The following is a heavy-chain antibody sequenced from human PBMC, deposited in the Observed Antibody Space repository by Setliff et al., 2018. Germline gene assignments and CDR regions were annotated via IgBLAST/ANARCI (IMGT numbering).Heavy chain of an antibody. J-gene: IGHJ4*02. V-gene: IGHV4-4*07. CDR2: IYIGGSA. Sequence: PSETLSLTCTVSGGSISSYYWSWIRQPAGKGLEWIGHIYIGGSANYNPSLKSRVTISVDTSKNQFSLQLISVTAADTAVYYCAIYGGYDRGYFDFWGQGILVTVSS. CDR3: AIYGGYDRGYFDF. D-gene: IGHD5-12*01. CDR1: GGSISSYY.